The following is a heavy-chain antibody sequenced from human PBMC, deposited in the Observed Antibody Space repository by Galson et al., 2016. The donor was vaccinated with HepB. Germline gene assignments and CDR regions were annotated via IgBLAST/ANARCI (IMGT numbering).Heavy chain of an antibody. J-gene: IGHJ3*02. Sequence: SLRLSCAASGFNFKTWAMHWVRQAPGKGLEWLTVISHDGGQKYYGDFLRGRFTTSRDNSHNILYPQMTNLETEDTAMYYCARSRRDFWSGRDAFDIWGLGTMVRVSS. CDR2: ISHDGGQK. CDR3: ARSRRDFWSGRDAFDI. V-gene: IGHV3-30-3*01. D-gene: IGHD3-3*01. CDR1: GFNFKTWA.